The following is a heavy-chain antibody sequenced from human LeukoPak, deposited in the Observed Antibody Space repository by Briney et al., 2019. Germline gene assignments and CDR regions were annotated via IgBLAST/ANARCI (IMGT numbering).Heavy chain of an antibody. D-gene: IGHD3-9*01. CDR2: IYSDGIT. CDR3: ARDFDTLTGSIFDY. V-gene: IGHV3-53*01. Sequence: GGSLRLSCAASGFAVSSNYMSWVRQGPGKGLGWVSLIYSDGITYYADSVKGRFTISRDNSKNTLYLQMNSLRAEDTAVYYCARDFDTLTGSIFDYWGQGTLVTVSS. J-gene: IGHJ4*02. CDR1: GFAVSSNY.